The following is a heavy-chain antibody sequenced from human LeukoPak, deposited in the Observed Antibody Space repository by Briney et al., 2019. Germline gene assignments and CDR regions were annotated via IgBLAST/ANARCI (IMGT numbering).Heavy chain of an antibody. J-gene: IGHJ6*03. V-gene: IGHV1-2*02. CDR3: ARGPVLRYFDPTIYYYYYYYMDA. Sequence: ASVKVSCKASGYTFTGYYMHWVRQAPGQGLEWMGWINPNSGGTNYAQKFQGRVTMTRDTSISTAYMELSRLRSEDTAVYYCARGPVLRYFDPTIYYYYYYYMDAWGKGTTVTISS. CDR2: INPNSGGT. CDR1: GYTFTGYY. D-gene: IGHD3-9*01.